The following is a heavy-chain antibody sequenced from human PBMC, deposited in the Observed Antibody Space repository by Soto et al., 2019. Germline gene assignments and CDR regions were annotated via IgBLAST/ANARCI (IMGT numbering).Heavy chain of an antibody. V-gene: IGHV1-69*13. CDR2: IIPIFGTA. Sequence: ASVKVSCKASGGTFSSYAISWVRQAPGQGLEWMGGIIPIFGTANYAQKFQGRVTITADESTSTAYMELSSLRSEDTAVYYCARPDTAMGDYFDYWGQGTLVTVSS. J-gene: IGHJ4*02. CDR3: ARPDTAMGDYFDY. CDR1: GGTFSSYA. D-gene: IGHD5-18*01.